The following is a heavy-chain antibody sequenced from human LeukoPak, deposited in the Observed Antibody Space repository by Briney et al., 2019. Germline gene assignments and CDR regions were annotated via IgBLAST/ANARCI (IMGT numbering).Heavy chain of an antibody. D-gene: IGHD6-19*01. V-gene: IGHV4-59*03. J-gene: IGHJ4*02. CDR2: VYYNGST. CDR3: ARRLGSGRPFDY. Sequence: SETLSLTCTVSGGSISSYYWTWIRQPPGKGLEYIGYVYYNGSTNYNPSLKSRVTISVDTSKNQFSLKLTSITAADTAMYYCARRLGSGRPFDYWAQGTLVTVSS. CDR1: GGSISSYY.